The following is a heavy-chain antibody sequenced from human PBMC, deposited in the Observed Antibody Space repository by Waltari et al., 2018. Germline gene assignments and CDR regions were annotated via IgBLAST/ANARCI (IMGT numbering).Heavy chain of an antibody. CDR1: GFTLSSSW. CDR2: IKQDGSEK. CDR3: ASSWYWYFDL. V-gene: IGHV3-7*01. J-gene: IGHJ2*01. D-gene: IGHD6-13*01. Sequence: EVQLVESGGGLVQPGGSLRLSCAAYGFTLSSSWMSWVRQAPGKGLEWVANIKQDGSEKYYVDSVKGRFTISRDNAKNSLYLQMNSLRAEDTAVYYCASSWYWYFDLWGRGTLVTVSS.